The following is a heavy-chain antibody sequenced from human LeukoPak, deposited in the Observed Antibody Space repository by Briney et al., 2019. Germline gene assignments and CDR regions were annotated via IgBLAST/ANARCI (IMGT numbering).Heavy chain of an antibody. CDR2: INPNCGGT. CDR3: ARDRTRTGYSSGWYHDY. J-gene: IGHJ4*02. D-gene: IGHD6-19*01. V-gene: IGHV1-2*02. CDR1: GYTFTGYY. Sequence: ASVKVSCKASGYTFTGYYMHWVRQAPGQGLEWMGWINPNCGGTNYQGRVTMTRDTSISTAYMELSRLRSDDTAVYYCARDRTRTGYSSGWYHDYWGQGTLVTVSS.